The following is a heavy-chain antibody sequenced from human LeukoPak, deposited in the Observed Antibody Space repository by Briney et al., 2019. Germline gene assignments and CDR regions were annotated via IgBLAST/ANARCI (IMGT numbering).Heavy chain of an antibody. CDR3: AKGARIAAAGPYFGMDV. CDR1: GFTFSSYA. J-gene: IGHJ6*02. CDR2: ISGSGGST. V-gene: IGHV3-23*01. Sequence: GGSLRLSCAASGFTFSSYAMSWVLQAPGKGLEWVSAISGSGGSTYFADSVKGRFTISRDNSKNTLYLQMNSLRVEDTAVYYCAKGARIAAAGPYFGMDVWGQGTTVTVSS. D-gene: IGHD6-13*01.